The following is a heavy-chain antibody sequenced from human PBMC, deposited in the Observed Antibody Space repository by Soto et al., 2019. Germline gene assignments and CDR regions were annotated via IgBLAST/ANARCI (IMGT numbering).Heavy chain of an antibody. CDR3: ARHPQRSDYDFWSGPPRDYYYYMDV. CDR1: GGSISSYY. Sequence: SETLSLTCTVSGGSISSYYWSWIRQHPGKGLEWIGYIYYSGSTNYNPSLKSRVTISVDTSKNQFSLKLSSVTAADTAVYYCARHPQRSDYDFWSGPPRDYYYYMDVWGKGTTVTVSS. J-gene: IGHJ6*03. V-gene: IGHV4-59*08. CDR2: IYYSGST. D-gene: IGHD3-3*01.